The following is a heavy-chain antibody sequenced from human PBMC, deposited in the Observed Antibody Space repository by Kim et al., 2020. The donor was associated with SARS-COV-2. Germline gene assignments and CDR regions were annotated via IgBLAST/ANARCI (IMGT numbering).Heavy chain of an antibody. J-gene: IGHJ4*02. V-gene: IGHV5-51*01. Sequence: GESLKISCKGSGYSFTSYWIGWVRQMPGKGLEWMGIIYPGDSDTRYSPSFQGQVTISADKSISTAYLQWSSLKASDTAMYYCARSLGAAVAGSPFDYWGQGTLVTVSS. CDR2: IYPGDSDT. CDR1: GYSFTSYW. CDR3: ARSLGAAVAGSPFDY. D-gene: IGHD6-19*01.